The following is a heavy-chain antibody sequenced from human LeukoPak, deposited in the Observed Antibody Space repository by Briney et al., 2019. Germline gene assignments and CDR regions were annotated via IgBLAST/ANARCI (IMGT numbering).Heavy chain of an antibody. Sequence: KPTQTLSLTCTVSGGSISSGSYYWSWIRQAAGKGLEWIGRIYTSGSTNYNPSLKSRVTISVDTSKNQFSLKLSSVTAADTAVYYCARGANRYLIDYWGQGTLVTVSS. CDR1: GGSISSGSYY. V-gene: IGHV4-61*02. J-gene: IGHJ4*02. CDR2: IYTSGST. CDR3: ARGANRYLIDY. D-gene: IGHD1-1*01.